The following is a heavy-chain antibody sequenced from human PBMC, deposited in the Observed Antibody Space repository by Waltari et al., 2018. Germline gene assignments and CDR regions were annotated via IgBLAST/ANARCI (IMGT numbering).Heavy chain of an antibody. CDR1: GFTFRNYG. Sequence: QVQLVESGGGVVQPGRSLRLSCAASGFTFRNYGMHWVRQAPGKGLEWVAVIWYDGSNKYYADSVKGRFTISRDNSKNTLYLQMNSLRAEDTAVYYCARDDSGTYNYWGQGTLVTVSS. CDR2: IWYDGSNK. D-gene: IGHD1-26*01. V-gene: IGHV3-33*01. CDR3: ARDDSGTYNY. J-gene: IGHJ4*02.